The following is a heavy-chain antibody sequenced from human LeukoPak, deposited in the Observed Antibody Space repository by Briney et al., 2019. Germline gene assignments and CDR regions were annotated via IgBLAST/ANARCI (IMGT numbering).Heavy chain of an antibody. CDR2: ISSSGTTI. D-gene: IGHD3-9*01. J-gene: IGHJ6*03. Sequence: GGSLRLSCAASGFTFSSYEMHWVRQAPGKGLEWVADISSSGTTIYYADSVKGRFTISRDNSKSTLYLQMNSLRAEDTALYYCAREGHYDILTGYSPVEYYFYYMDVWGKGTTVTVSS. CDR1: GFTFSSYE. CDR3: AREGHYDILTGYSPVEYYFYYMDV. V-gene: IGHV3-48*03.